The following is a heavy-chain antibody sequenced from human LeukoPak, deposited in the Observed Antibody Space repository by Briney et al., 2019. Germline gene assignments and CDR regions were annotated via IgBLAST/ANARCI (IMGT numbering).Heavy chain of an antibody. V-gene: IGHV3-20*04. CDR2: INGNVGST. D-gene: IGHD3-9*01. Sequence: GGSLRLSCAASGFTFDDYGMSWVRQAPGKGLEWVSGINGNVGSTGSADSVKGRFAISRDNAKNSLYLQMNSLRAEDTALYYCARAFGGDDILTGYYNWGQGTLVTVSS. CDR3: ARAFGGDDILTGYYN. CDR1: GFTFDDYG. J-gene: IGHJ4*02.